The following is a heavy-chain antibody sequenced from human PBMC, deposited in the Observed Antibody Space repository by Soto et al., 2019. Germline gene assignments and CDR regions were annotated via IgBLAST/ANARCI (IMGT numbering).Heavy chain of an antibody. CDR3: ARGITSRLVFYYYYMDV. V-gene: IGHV1-2*02. CDR1: GYTFTDYY. J-gene: IGHJ6*03. Sequence: QVQLVQSGAEVKKPGASVKVSCKASGYTFTDYYIHWVRQAPGQGLQWLGWINPTNSGTRYARSFQGRVTVTRDTSSSTAYMELSSLRSDDTAVYYCARGITSRLVFYYYYMDVWGFGTTVTVSS. CDR2: INPTNSGT.